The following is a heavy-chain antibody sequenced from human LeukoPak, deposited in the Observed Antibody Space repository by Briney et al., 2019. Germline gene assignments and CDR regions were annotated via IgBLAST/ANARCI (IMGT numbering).Heavy chain of an antibody. CDR1: GFTFSNYG. V-gene: IGHV1-18*01. CDR2: ISGYNGNT. J-gene: IGHJ4*02. CDR3: ARDPYDFLTGHYSGSGGDY. D-gene: IGHD3-9*01. Sequence: ASVKVSCKASGFTFSNYGINWARQAPGQGLEWMGWISGYNGNTKYAQKFQGRVTMTTDTSTSTAYTELRSLRSDDTAVYYCARDPYDFLTGHYSGSGGDYWGQGTLVTVSS.